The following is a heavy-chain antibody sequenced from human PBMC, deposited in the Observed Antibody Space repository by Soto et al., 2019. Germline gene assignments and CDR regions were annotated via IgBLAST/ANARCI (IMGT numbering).Heavy chain of an antibody. Sequence: GGSLRLSCAASGFTFSSYAMSWVRQAPGKGLEWVSAISGSGGSTYYADSVKGRFTISRDNSKNTLYLQMNSLRAEDTAVYYCAKDRIPYSSSFPFSYYYYGMDVWGQGTTVTVSS. D-gene: IGHD6-13*01. J-gene: IGHJ6*02. CDR1: GFTFSSYA. V-gene: IGHV3-23*01. CDR2: ISGSGGST. CDR3: AKDRIPYSSSFPFSYYYYGMDV.